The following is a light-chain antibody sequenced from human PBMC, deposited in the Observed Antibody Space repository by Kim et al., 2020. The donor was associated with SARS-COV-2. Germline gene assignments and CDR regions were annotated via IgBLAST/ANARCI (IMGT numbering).Light chain of an antibody. V-gene: IGLV3-1*01. CDR3: QAWDTNTAV. Sequence: SVSPGQTASITCSGDKLGDKYACWYQQKPGQSPVLVIYQDNKRPSGIPERFSGSNSGNTATLTISGTQAMDEADYYCQAWDTNTAVFGGGTQLTVL. CDR1: KLGDKY. J-gene: IGLJ2*01. CDR2: QDN.